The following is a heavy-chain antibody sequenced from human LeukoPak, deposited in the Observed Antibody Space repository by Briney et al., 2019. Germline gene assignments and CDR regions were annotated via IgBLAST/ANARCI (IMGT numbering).Heavy chain of an antibody. Sequence: GGSLRLSCAASGFTLSSYWMYWVRQAPGKGMVWVSLVSLDGSTTTYADSVKGRFTISRDNAKNTLFLQMNSLKAEDTAVYYCARDSTTAWFDPWGQGTLVTVSS. J-gene: IGHJ5*02. CDR2: VSLDGSTT. CDR3: ARDSTTAWFDP. D-gene: IGHD1-14*01. CDR1: GFTLSSYW. V-gene: IGHV3-74*01.